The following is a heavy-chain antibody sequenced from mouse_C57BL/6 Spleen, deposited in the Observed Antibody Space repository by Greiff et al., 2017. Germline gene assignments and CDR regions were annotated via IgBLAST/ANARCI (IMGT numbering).Heavy chain of an antibody. CDR3: ARRDYYGNSYAMDY. J-gene: IGHJ4*01. CDR1: GYTFTDYY. CDR2: IYPGSGNT. D-gene: IGHD2-1*01. Sequence: QVQLKESGAELVRPGASVKLSCKASGYTFTDYYINWVKQRPGQGLEWIARIYPGSGNTYYNEKFKGKATLTAEKSSSTAYMQLSSLTSEDSAVYFCARRDYYGNSYAMDYWGQGTSVTVSS. V-gene: IGHV1-76*01.